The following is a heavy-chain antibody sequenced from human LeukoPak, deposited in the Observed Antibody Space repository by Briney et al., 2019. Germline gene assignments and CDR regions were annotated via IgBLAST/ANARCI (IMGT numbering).Heavy chain of an antibody. V-gene: IGHV4-4*07. CDR2: IYASGST. CDR3: ARGEVATPRSYYFDY. D-gene: IGHD5-24*01. Sequence: SETLSLTCTVSGGSISNNYWNWIRQPAGKGLEWIGRIYASGSTIYNPSLKSRVTMSVDTSKYQFSLGLSSVTAADTALYYCARGEVATPRSYYFDYWGQGALVTVSS. CDR1: GGSISNNY. J-gene: IGHJ4*02.